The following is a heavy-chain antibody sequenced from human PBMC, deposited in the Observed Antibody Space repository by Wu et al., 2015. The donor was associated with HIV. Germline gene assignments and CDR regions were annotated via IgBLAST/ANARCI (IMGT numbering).Heavy chain of an antibody. V-gene: IGHV1-46*01. Sequence: VQLVQSGAEVKKPGASVKVSCKASGYTFTRHYIHWVRQAPGQGLVWMGIIKPSGGSTGYAQKFQGRVTMTRDTSTNIVYMELSNLRSDDTAVYYCARAHLDTVVVRVAPEETGYLDLWGQGTLVSVSS. D-gene: IGHD2-2*03. CDR2: IKPSGGST. CDR3: ARAHLDTVVVRVAPEETGYLDL. CDR1: GYTFTRHY. J-gene: IGHJ4*02.